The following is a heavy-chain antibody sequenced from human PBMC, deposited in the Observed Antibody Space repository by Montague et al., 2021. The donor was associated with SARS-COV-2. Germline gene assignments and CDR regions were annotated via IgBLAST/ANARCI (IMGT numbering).Heavy chain of an antibody. Sequence: SETLSLTCTVSGGSISSSSYYWGWIRQPPGKGLEWIGSIYYSGSTYYDPSLKSRVTISVDTSKNQFSLKLSSVTAADTAVYYCARVWRQPLVRLCGMDVWGQGTTVTVSS. J-gene: IGHJ6*02. CDR2: IYYSGST. D-gene: IGHD2-2*01. CDR1: GGSISSSSYY. V-gene: IGHV4-39*07. CDR3: ARVWRQPLVRLCGMDV.